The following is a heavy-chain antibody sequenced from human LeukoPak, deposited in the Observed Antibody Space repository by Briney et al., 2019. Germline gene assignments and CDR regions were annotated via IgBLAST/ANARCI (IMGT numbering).Heavy chain of an antibody. CDR1: GGSISSGDYY. CDR2: IYYSGST. CDR3: ARAPPRDKSGYYYNAFDI. J-gene: IGHJ3*02. V-gene: IGHV4-30-4*08. Sequence: PSETLSLTCTVSGGSISSGDYYWSWIRQPPGKGLEWIGYIYYSGSTYYNPSLKSRVTISVDTSKNQFSLKLSSVTAADTAVYYCARAPPRDKSGYYYNAFDIWGQGTMVTVPS. D-gene: IGHD3-22*01.